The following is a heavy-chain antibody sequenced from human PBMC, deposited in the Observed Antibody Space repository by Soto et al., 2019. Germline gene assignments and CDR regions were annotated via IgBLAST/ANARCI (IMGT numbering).Heavy chain of an antibody. D-gene: IGHD6-25*01. CDR3: ALSVLYSSGWYYFYY. CDR1: GYTFTGYY. J-gene: IGHJ4*02. CDR2: INPNSGNT. V-gene: IGHV1-8*02. Sequence: ASVKVSCKASGYTFTGYYMHWVRQAPGQGLEWMGWINPNSGNTGYAQKFQGRVTMTRNTSISTAYLEMSSLRAEDTAVYYCALSVLYSSGWYYFYYWGKGSLVPVSS.